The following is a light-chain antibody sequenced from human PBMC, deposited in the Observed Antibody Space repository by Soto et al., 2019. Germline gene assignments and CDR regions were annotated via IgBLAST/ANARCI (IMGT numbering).Light chain of an antibody. V-gene: IGKV3-11*01. Sequence: IVLKQSPATLSLSPGERASLSCRASQSVSSYLAWYQQKPGQAPRLLIYDASNRATGIPARFSGSGSGTDFTLSISSLEPEDFAVYYCQQRYRWPRTFGQGTKVDIK. CDR2: DAS. CDR1: QSVSSY. J-gene: IGKJ1*01. CDR3: QQRYRWPRT.